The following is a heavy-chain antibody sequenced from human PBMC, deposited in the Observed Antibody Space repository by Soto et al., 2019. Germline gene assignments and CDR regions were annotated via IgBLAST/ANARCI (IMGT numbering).Heavy chain of an antibody. CDR2: IIPVFGAP. D-gene: IGHD5-12*01. J-gene: IGHJ4*02. Sequence: QVQLVQSGAEVKRPGSSVKVSCKASGVVFSTYAITWVRQAPGQGLEWMGVIIPVFGAPKYAQRFQGRVTITADDSTSTAYMELTSLTSDDTAIYYGARDWWTTDAGYAGLEYWGQGTLVTVSS. CDR1: GVVFSTYA. V-gene: IGHV1-69*01. CDR3: ARDWWTTDAGYAGLEY.